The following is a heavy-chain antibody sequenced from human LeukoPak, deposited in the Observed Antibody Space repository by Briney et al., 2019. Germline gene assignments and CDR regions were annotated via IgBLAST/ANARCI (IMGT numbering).Heavy chain of an antibody. CDR3: VKEGGSSWYYFDY. D-gene: IGHD6-13*01. Sequence: GGSLRLSCGASGFTFSSYAMSWVRQAPGKGLEWVSVISGSGADTYYADSVKGRFTISRDNSKNTLYLQVKSLRGEETAVYYRVKEGGSSWYYFDYWGQGTLVTVSS. V-gene: IGHV3-23*01. J-gene: IGHJ4*02. CDR2: ISGSGADT. CDR1: GFTFSSYA.